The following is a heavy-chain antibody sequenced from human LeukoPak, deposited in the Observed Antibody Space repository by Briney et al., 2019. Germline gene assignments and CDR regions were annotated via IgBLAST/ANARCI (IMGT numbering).Heavy chain of an antibody. Sequence: SVTVSCKTSGGTFLSHTFSWVRQAPGQGLEWMGKITPVINTANYAQTFQGRVSIYADKSTTTVYMELRSLRSDDTAVYYCARVMQSTRRGYYYYGMDVWGQGTTVTVSS. CDR3: ARVMQSTRRGYYYYGMDV. D-gene: IGHD6-19*01. V-gene: IGHV1-69*08. CDR1: GGTFLSHT. CDR2: ITPVINTA. J-gene: IGHJ6*02.